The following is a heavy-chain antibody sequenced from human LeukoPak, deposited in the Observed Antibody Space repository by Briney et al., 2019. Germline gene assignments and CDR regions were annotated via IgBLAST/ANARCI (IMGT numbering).Heavy chain of an antibody. V-gene: IGHV4-61*02. CDR2: IYTSGST. CDR1: GGSISSGSYY. Sequence: SETLSLTCTVSGGSISSGSYYWSWIRQPAGKGLEWIGRIYTSGSTNYNPSLKSRVTISVDTSKNQFSLKLSSVTAADTAVYYCARVEGSSRVSYYMDVWGKGTTVTVSS. CDR3: ARVEGSSRVSYYMDV. D-gene: IGHD2-2*01. J-gene: IGHJ6*03.